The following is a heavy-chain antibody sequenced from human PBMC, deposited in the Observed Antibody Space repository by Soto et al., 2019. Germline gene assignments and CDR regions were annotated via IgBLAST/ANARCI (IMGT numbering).Heavy chain of an antibody. V-gene: IGHV4-4*02. CDR3: ARDYMVRGVMRWFDP. Sequence: QVQLQESGPGLVKPSGTLSLTCAVSGGSISSSNWWSWVRQPPGKGLEWIGEIYHSGSTNYNPSLKNRVTISVDKSKNQFSLQLSSVTAADTAVYYCARDYMVRGVMRWFDPWGQGTLVTVSS. CDR2: IYHSGST. J-gene: IGHJ5*02. D-gene: IGHD3-10*01. CDR1: GGSISSSNW.